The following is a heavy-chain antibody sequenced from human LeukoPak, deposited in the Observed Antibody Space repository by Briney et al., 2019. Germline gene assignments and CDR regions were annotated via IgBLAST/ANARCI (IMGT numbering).Heavy chain of an antibody. J-gene: IGHJ4*02. CDR3: ARGRVAVATILGY. D-gene: IGHD5-12*01. Sequence: ASVKVSCKVSGYTLTELSMHWVRQAPGKGLEWMGGFDPEDGETIYAQKFQGRVTITRNTSISTAYMELSSLRSEDTAVYYCARGRVAVATILGYWGQGTLVTVSS. CDR1: GYTLTELS. CDR2: FDPEDGET. V-gene: IGHV1-24*01.